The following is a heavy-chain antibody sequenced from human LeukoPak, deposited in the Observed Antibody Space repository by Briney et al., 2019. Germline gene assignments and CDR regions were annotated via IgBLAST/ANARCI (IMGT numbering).Heavy chain of an antibody. CDR3: ARYSTVTPFDY. V-gene: IGHV3-20*04. CDR2: INWNGDIT. D-gene: IGHD4-17*01. J-gene: IGHJ4*02. Sequence: GGTLRLSCAASGFTFSSYGMSWVRQTPGKGLEWVSGINWNGDITGYTDSVKYADSVKGRFTISRDNAKNSLYLQMNSLRAEDTAVYYCARYSTVTPFDYWGQGTLVTVSS. CDR1: GFTFSSYG.